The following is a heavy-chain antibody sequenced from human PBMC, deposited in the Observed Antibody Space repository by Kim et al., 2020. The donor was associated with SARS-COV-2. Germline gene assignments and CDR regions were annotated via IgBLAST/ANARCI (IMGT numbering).Heavy chain of an antibody. Sequence: GGSLRLSCATSGFTFSAYDMNWVRRAPGKGLEWLSFITKSSTTIYYADSVKGRFTISRDNAKNSLYLQMKSLRDEDTALYYCVRDRMGGAFDIWGQGTMV. V-gene: IGHV3-48*02. CDR3: VRDRMGGAFDI. CDR2: ITKSSTTI. CDR1: GFTFSAYD. D-gene: IGHD3-16*01. J-gene: IGHJ3*02.